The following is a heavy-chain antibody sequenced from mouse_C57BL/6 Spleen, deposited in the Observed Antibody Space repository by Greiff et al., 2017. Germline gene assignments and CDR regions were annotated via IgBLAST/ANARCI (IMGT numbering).Heavy chain of an antibody. Sequence: VQLQQSGPELVKPGASVKISCKASGYAFSSSWMNWVKQRPGKGLEWIGRIYPGDGDTNYNGKFKDKATMTADKSSSTAYMQLSSLTSEDSAVYFCARLCYGSSYFDYWGQGTTLTVSS. CDR1: GYAFSSSW. CDR2: IYPGDGDT. V-gene: IGHV1-82*01. D-gene: IGHD1-1*01. J-gene: IGHJ2*01. CDR3: ARLCYGSSYFDY.